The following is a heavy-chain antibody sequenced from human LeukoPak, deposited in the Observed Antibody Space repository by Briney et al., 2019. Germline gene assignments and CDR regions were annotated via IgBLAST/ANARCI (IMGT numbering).Heavy chain of an antibody. CDR2: ISHTEGT. CDR3: ARIRCGHRGSLCYNH. V-gene: IGHV4-34*01. D-gene: IGHD2-21*01. J-gene: IGHJ4*02. Sequence: PSETLSLTCGVLGVSINDYYWSWIRQSPGKGLEWIGEISHTEGTRYNPSLESRVTMSVGTSDNQLSLKLIFVTAADTAVYYCARIRCGHRGSLCYNHWGLGTLVTVSS. CDR1: GVSINDYY.